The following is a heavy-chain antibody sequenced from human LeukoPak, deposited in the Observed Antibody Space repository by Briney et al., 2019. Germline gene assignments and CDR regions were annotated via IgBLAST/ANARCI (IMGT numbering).Heavy chain of an antibody. Sequence: GGSLRLSCAASGFSVSSTYMSWVRQAPGQGLEWVSLIYSSGSTFYADSVKGRFTISRDNAKNSLYLQMNSLRAEDTAVYYCASFTVTTRILEGTLVDYWGQGTLVTASS. V-gene: IGHV3-66*01. CDR2: IYSSGST. D-gene: IGHD4-17*01. CDR1: GFSVSSTY. CDR3: ASFTVTTRILEGTLVDY. J-gene: IGHJ4*02.